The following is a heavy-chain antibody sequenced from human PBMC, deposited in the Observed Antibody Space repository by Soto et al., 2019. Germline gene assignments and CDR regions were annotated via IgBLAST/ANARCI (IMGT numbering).Heavy chain of an antibody. CDR3: ARDDYTTRNHRWLDH. CDR1: VFSFVNIS. Sequence: SRRRSCSSSVFSFVNISVHLFLQTPGKGLEWVSRISFDGTSKYYAESVKGRFTISRDNSKNSLYLQMNSLRPDDIAVYYCARDDYTTRNHRWLDHWGQGTQVTVFS. CDR2: ISFDGTSK. D-gene: IGHD4-4*01. J-gene: IGHJ5*02. V-gene: IGHV3-30-3*01.